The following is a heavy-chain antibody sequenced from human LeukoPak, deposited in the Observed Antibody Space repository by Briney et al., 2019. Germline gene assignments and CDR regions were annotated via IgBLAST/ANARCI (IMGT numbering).Heavy chain of an antibody. CDR1: GGSISSGDYY. CDR3: ARVYWNYAFDI. J-gene: IGHJ3*02. CDR2: IYYSGST. V-gene: IGHV4-30-4*08. Sequence: SETLSLTCTVSGGSISSGDYYWSWIRQPPGKGLEWIGYIYYSGSTCYNPSLKSRVTISVDTSKNQFSLKLSSVTAADTAVYYCARVYWNYAFDIWGQGTMVTVSS. D-gene: IGHD1-7*01.